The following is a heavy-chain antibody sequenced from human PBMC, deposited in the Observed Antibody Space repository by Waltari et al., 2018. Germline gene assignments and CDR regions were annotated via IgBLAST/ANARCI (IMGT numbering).Heavy chain of an antibody. Sequence: EVQLVESGGGLVQPGGSLRLSCAASGLTFGSYWMTWVRQAPGKGLGWVANINQDGSETYSVDSVKGRFTVSRDNADNSLYLQMNSLRAEDTAMYYCASRYCTISRCYASSWNSFDYWGQGTLVTVSS. J-gene: IGHJ4*02. V-gene: IGHV3-7*05. CDR3: ASRYCTISRCYASSWNSFDY. CDR2: INQDGSET. D-gene: IGHD2-8*01. CDR1: GLTFGSYW.